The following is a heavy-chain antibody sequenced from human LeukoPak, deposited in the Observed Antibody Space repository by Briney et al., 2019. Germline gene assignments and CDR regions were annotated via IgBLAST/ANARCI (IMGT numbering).Heavy chain of an antibody. CDR2: IYYSGST. D-gene: IGHD5-24*01. J-gene: IGHJ3*02. V-gene: IGHV4-39*07. Sequence: SETLSLTCTVSGGSISSSSYYWGWIRQPPGEGLEWIGSIYYSGSTYYNPSLKSRVTISVDTSKNQFSLKLSSVTAADTAVYYCARYDGYRLPAFDIWGQGTMVTVSS. CDR3: ARYDGYRLPAFDI. CDR1: GGSISSSSYY.